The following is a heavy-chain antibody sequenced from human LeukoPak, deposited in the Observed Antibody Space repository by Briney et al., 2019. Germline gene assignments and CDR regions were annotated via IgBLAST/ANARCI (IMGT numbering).Heavy chain of an antibody. CDR1: GGSISSYY. V-gene: IGHV4-59*08. D-gene: IGHD5-18*01. CDR2: IYCSAST. Sequence: SETLSLTCTVSGGSISSYYWSWIRQPPGKGLEWVGYIYCSASTNYNPSLKSRVTISVDTSKNQFSLKLSSVTAADTAVYYCARRGYSYGYSGYYYYGMDVWGQGTTVTVSS. CDR3: ARRGYSYGYSGYYYYGMDV. J-gene: IGHJ6*02.